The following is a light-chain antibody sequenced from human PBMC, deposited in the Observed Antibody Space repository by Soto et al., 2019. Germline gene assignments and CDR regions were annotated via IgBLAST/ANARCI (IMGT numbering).Light chain of an antibody. V-gene: IGKV3-20*01. J-gene: IGKJ2*01. CDR1: QSVSNKY. CDR3: QQHGSSPPYT. Sequence: VLTQSPGTLSLSPGERATLSCRASQSVSNKYLAWYQQKPGQAPRLLIFGSSDRATGIPDRFSGSGSGTDFTLTISRLEPEDFAVYYCQQHGSSPPYTFGQGTKLEIK. CDR2: GSS.